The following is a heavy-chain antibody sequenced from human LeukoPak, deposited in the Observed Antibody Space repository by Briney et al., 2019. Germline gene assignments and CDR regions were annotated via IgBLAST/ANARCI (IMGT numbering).Heavy chain of an antibody. CDR2: ISSSSSTI. D-gene: IGHD1-26*01. Sequence: GGSLRLSCAASGITFSSYSMNWARQAPGKGLEWVSYISSSSSTIYYADSVKGRFTISRDNAKNSLYLQMNSLRDEDTAVYYCARASPEWELPIIFYFDYWGQGTLVTVSS. J-gene: IGHJ4*02. CDR1: GITFSSYS. CDR3: ARASPEWELPIIFYFDY. V-gene: IGHV3-48*02.